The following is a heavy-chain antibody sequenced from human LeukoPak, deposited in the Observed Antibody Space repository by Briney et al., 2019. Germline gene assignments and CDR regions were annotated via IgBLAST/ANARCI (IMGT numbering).Heavy chain of an antibody. CDR2: ISYDGSNK. CDR1: GFTFSSYA. J-gene: IGHJ4*02. Sequence: GRSLRLSCAASGFTFSSYAMHWVRQAPGKGLEWVAVISYDGSNKYYADSVKGRFTISRDNSKNTLYLQMNSLRAEDTAVYYCARAVDTAMSDFDYWGQGTLVTVSS. V-gene: IGHV3-30*04. D-gene: IGHD5-18*01. CDR3: ARAVDTAMSDFDY.